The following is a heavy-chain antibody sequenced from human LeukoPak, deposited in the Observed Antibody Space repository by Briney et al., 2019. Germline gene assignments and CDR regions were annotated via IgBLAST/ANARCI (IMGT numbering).Heavy chain of an antibody. V-gene: IGHV3-23*01. Sequence: GGPLRLSCAASGFTFSSYAMSWVRQAPGKGLEWVSAISGSGCSTYYGDSVKGRFTISRDNSKNTLYLQMNSLRAEDTAVYYCAKEVISSGWLAWGQGTLVTVSS. CDR1: GFTFSSYA. CDR3: AKEVISSGWLA. D-gene: IGHD6-19*01. CDR2: ISGSGCST. J-gene: IGHJ4*02.